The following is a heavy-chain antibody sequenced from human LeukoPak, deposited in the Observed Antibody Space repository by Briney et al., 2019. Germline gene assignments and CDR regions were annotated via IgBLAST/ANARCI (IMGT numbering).Heavy chain of an antibody. Sequence: RGSLRLSCAASGFIFSNYAMSWVRQAPGKGLEWVSTLSVIGGTPYYADSMRGRFTISRDNSKNTLYLQMNSLRAEDTAIYYCAKVYYDILTGYSRHFDYWGQGILVTVSS. V-gene: IGHV3-23*01. CDR1: GFIFSNYA. J-gene: IGHJ4*02. CDR3: AKVYYDILTGYSRHFDY. D-gene: IGHD3-9*01. CDR2: LSVIGGTP.